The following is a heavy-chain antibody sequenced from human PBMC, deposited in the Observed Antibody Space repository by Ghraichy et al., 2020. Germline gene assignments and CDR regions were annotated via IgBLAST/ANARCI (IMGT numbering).Heavy chain of an antibody. V-gene: IGHV3-48*02. Sequence: GGSLRLSCVGSGFTFSGSNLNWVRQSPGKGLEWVSYITTSGRTIFYADAVKGRFTISRDNAQNSLYLQMSSLRDEDTAVYYCARASTVVRFYYYDGMDVWGQGTTVTVSS. D-gene: IGHD4-23*01. CDR3: ARASTVVRFYYYDGMDV. CDR2: ITTSGRTI. J-gene: IGHJ6*02. CDR1: GFTFSGSN.